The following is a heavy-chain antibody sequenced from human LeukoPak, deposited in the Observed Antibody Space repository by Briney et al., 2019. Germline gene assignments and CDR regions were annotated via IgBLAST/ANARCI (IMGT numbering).Heavy chain of an antibody. J-gene: IGHJ4*02. Sequence: PGRSLRLSCAASGFTFSSYGMHWVRQAPGKGLERVAVISYDGSNKYYADSVKGRFTISRDNSKNTLYLQMNSLRAEDTAVYYCAKDYGSSGYYYEGEYYFDYWGQGTLVTVSS. V-gene: IGHV3-30*18. CDR2: ISYDGSNK. D-gene: IGHD3-22*01. CDR1: GFTFSSYG. CDR3: AKDYGSSGYYYEGEYYFDY.